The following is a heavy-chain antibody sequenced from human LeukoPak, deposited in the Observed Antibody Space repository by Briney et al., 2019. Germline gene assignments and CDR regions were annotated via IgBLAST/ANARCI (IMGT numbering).Heavy chain of an antibody. CDR3: ARIPLCGGDCYSDY. D-gene: IGHD2-21*02. J-gene: IGHJ4*02. V-gene: IGHV3-48*03. Sequence: PGGSLRLSCAASGFTFSSYEMNWVRQAPGKGLEWVSYISSSGSTICYADSVKGRFTISRDNAKNSLYLQMNSLRAEDTAVYYCARIPLCGGDCYSDYWGQGTLVTVSS. CDR1: GFTFSSYE. CDR2: ISSSGSTI.